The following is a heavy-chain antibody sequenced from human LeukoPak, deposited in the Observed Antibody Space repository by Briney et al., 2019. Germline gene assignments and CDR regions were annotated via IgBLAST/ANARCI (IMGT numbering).Heavy chain of an antibody. V-gene: IGHV3-23*01. Sequence: GGSLRLSCGASGFTFTSYAMSWIRQAPGKGLEWVSAISGGGENTYYGDSVKGRFTTSRDNSKDTLYLQMNSLRAEDTATYYCAKPRAMATGVGRYFDLWGRGTLVTVSS. CDR3: AKPRAMATGVGRYFDL. CDR2: ISGGGENT. J-gene: IGHJ2*01. D-gene: IGHD5-24*01. CDR1: GFTFTSYA.